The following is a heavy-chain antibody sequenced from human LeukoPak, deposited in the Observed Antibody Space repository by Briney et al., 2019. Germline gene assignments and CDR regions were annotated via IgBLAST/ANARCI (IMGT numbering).Heavy chain of an antibody. Sequence: SETLSLTCTVSGGSISSGDYYWSWIRQPPGKGLEWIGSIYYSGSTYYNPSLKSRVTISVDTSKNQFSLKLSSVTAADTAVYYCARHSRPSDWFDPWGQGTLVTVSS. CDR2: IYYSGST. CDR3: ARHSRPSDWFDP. CDR1: GGSISSGDYY. J-gene: IGHJ5*02. V-gene: IGHV4-39*01.